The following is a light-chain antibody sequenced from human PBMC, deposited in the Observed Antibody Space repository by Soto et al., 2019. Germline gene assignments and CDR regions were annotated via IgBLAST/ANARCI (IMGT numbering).Light chain of an antibody. CDR3: QQRSNWPPVIT. Sequence: EIVLTQSPATLSFSPGERATLSCRASHSVTTFLAWYQQKPDQAPRLLIYDASTRATGIPARFSGSGSGTDFTLTISSLEPEDFAVYYCQQRSNWPPVITFGGGTKVDIK. CDR2: DAS. V-gene: IGKV3-11*01. CDR1: HSVTTF. J-gene: IGKJ4*01.